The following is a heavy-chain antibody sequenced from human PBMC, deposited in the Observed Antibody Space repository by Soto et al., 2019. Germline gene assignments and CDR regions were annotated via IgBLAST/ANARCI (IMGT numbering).Heavy chain of an antibody. CDR3: ARAWLQLYYYGMDV. J-gene: IGHJ6*02. CDR1: GGSISSGDYY. CDR2: IYYSGST. V-gene: IGHV4-30-4*01. Sequence: PSETLSLTCTVSGGSISSGDYYWSWIRQPPGKGLEWIGYIYYSGSTYYNPSLKSRATISVDTSKNQFSLKLSSVTAADTAVYYCARAWLQLYYYGMDVWGQGTTVTVSS. D-gene: IGHD5-12*01.